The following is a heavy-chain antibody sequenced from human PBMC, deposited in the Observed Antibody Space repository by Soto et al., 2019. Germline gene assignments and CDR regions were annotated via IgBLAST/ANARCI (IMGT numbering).Heavy chain of an antibody. CDR1: GGTFSTYA. D-gene: IGHD2-2*01. CDR3: AGDFKGCTTTGCYSPCAY. CDR2: IIPLLGIT. V-gene: IGHV1-69*04. Sequence: ASVKVSCKASGGTFSTYAISWVRQAPGQGLEWMGRIIPLLGITNYAQEFQGRVTITADKSTTTAYMELSGLRSEDAAVYYCAGDFKGCTTTGCYSPCAYWGKGTLVPVSS. J-gene: IGHJ4*02.